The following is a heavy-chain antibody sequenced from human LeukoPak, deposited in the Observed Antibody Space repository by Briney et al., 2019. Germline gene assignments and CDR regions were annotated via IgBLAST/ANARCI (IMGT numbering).Heavy chain of an antibody. CDR3: AKLFGKNSGSYLFDY. CDR1: GFTFSSYV. V-gene: IGHV3-30-3*02. J-gene: IGHJ4*02. D-gene: IGHD1-26*01. CDR2: ISYDGNNK. Sequence: PGRSLRLSCAASGFTFSSYVMHWVRQAPGKGLEWVAVISYDGNNKYYADSVKGRFTISRDNAKNSLYLQMNSLRAEDTAVYYCAKLFGKNSGSYLFDYWGQGTLVTVSS.